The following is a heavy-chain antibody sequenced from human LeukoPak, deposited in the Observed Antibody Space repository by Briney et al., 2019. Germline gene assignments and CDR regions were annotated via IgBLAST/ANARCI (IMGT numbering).Heavy chain of an antibody. Sequence: SQTLSLTCTVSGGSISINDFYWNWIRQPPGKGLEWIGEIYHSGSTNYNPSLKSRVTISVDKSKNQFSLKLSSVTAADTAVYYCARADSSGWYDYWGQGTLVTVSS. V-gene: IGHV4-30-4*01. CDR1: GGSISINDFY. D-gene: IGHD6-19*01. CDR3: ARADSSGWYDY. CDR2: IYHSGST. J-gene: IGHJ4*02.